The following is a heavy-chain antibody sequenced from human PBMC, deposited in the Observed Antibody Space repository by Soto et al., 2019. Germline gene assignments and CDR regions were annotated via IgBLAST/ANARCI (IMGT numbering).Heavy chain of an antibody. J-gene: IGHJ4*02. Sequence: SETLSLTCTVSGGSISSSSYYWGWIRQPPGKGLEWIGSIYYSGSTYYNPSLKSRVTISVDTSKNQFSLKLSSVTAADTAVYCFTSVLSIILFCVVIRYLVNFWGQGTLVTVSS. CDR2: IYYSGST. CDR1: GGSISSSSYY. V-gene: IGHV4-39*01. CDR3: TSVLSIILFCVVIRYLVNF. D-gene: IGHD3-10*02.